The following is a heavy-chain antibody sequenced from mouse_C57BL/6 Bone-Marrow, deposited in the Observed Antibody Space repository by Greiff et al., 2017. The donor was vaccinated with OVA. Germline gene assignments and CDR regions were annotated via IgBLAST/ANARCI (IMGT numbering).Heavy chain of an antibody. CDR1: GYSITSGYY. V-gene: IGHV3-6*01. D-gene: IGHD2-5*01. J-gene: IGHJ1*03. CDR3: ASPYYSNYPWYFDV. Sequence: VQLKESGPGLVKPSQSLSLTCSVTGYSITSGYYWNWIRQFPGNKLEWMGYISYDGSNNYNPSLKNRISITRDTSKNQFFLKLNSVTTEDTATYYCASPYYSNYPWYFDVWGTGTTVTVSS. CDR2: ISYDGSN.